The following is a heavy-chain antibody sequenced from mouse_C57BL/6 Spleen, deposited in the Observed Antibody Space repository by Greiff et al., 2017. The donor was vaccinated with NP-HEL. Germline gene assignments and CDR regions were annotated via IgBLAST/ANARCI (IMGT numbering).Heavy chain of an antibody. CDR2: ISSGSSTI. CDR3: ARWGEGAMDY. J-gene: IGHJ4*01. CDR1: GFTFSDYG. Sequence: EVKLMESGGGLVKPGGSLKLSCAASGFTFSDYGMHWVRQAPEKGLEWVAYISSGSSTIYYADTVKGRFPISRDNAKNTLFLQMTSLRSEDTAMYYCARWGEGAMDYWGQGTSVTVSS. V-gene: IGHV5-17*01.